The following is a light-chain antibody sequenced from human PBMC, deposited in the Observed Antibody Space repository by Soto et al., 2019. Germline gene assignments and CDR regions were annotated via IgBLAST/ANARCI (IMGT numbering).Light chain of an antibody. CDR1: QSISNS. V-gene: IGKV1-5*03. CDR2: EAS. J-gene: IGKJ1*01. Sequence: DIQMTQSPSTLSASVGDRVTITCRASQSISNSLAWYQQKPGKAPKLLIYEASSLESGVRSRFSGSGSGTAYTLTTTTLHVYDFETYYEHQYNGYGTFGQGTRVEIK. CDR3: HQYNGYGT.